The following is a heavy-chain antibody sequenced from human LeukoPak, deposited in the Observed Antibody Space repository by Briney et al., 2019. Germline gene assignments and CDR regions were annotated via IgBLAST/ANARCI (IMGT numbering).Heavy chain of an antibody. J-gene: IGHJ2*01. CDR2: INHSGST. D-gene: IGHD2-2*01. Sequence: SETLSLTCAVYGGSFSGYYWSWMRHPPGKGLELIGEINHSGSTNYNPSLKSRVTISVDTSKNQFSLKLSSVTAADTAVYYCARGPHCSSTSCYAKNWYFDLWGRGTLVTVSS. CDR3: ARGPHCSSTSCYAKNWYFDL. V-gene: IGHV4-34*01. CDR1: GGSFSGYY.